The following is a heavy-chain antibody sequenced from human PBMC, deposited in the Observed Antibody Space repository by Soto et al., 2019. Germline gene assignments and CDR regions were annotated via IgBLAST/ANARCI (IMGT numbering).Heavy chain of an antibody. V-gene: IGHV4-34*01. CDR1: GGSFSGYY. CDR3: ARWLRWVIANPKKVTDNAFDI. D-gene: IGHD5-12*01. J-gene: IGHJ3*02. Sequence: ETLALTCAVYGGSFSGYYWIWIRQPPGEGLEWIGEINHSGSTNYNPSLKSRVTISVDTSKNQFSLKLSSVTAADTAVYYCARWLRWVIANPKKVTDNAFDIWGQGTMVTVSS. CDR2: INHSGST.